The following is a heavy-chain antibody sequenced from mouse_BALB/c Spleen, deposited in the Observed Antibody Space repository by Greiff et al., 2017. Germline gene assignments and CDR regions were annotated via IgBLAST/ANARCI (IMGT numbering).Heavy chain of an antibody. CDR3: ARDYDYRFAY. D-gene: IGHD2-4*01. J-gene: IGHJ3*01. CDR2: IHYSGST. CDR1: GYSITSGYS. V-gene: IGHV3-1*02. Sequence: EVKLQESGPDLVKPSQSLSLTCTVTGYSITSGYSWHWIRQFPGNKLEWMGYIHYSGSTNYNPSLKSRISITRDTSKNQFFLQLNSVTTEDTATYYCARDYDYRFAYWGQGTLVTVSA.